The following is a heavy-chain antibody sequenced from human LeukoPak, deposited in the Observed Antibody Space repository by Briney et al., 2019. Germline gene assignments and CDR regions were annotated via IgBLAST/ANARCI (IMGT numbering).Heavy chain of an antibody. V-gene: IGHV3-11*04. CDR2: ISGSGLSI. CDR3: AGDIIENGDLDYLGS. D-gene: IGHD4-17*01. CDR1: GFAVSSNY. Sequence: GGSLRLSCAASGFAVSSNYMSWVRQAPGKGLEWVSYISGSGLSIYYADSVKGRFTISRDNAKNTLYLQMNSLRAEDTAVYYCAGDIIENGDLDYLGSWGQGTLVTVSS. J-gene: IGHJ4*02.